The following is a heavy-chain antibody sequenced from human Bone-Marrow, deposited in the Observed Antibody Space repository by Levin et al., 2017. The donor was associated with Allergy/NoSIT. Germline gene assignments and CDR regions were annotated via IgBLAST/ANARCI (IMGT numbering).Heavy chain of an antibody. CDR2: IQQDASTK. CDR3: ARVVDQSQVRGFDY. CDR1: GFTFSRYW. J-gene: IGHJ4*02. V-gene: IGHV3-7*01. D-gene: IGHD3-10*01. Sequence: PGGSLRLSCAASGFTFSRYWMSWVRQAPGKGLEWVANIQQDASTKHYGDSVKGRFTISRDNGKNSLDLQMNSLRAEDTAIYYCARVVDQSQVRGFDYWGQGILVTVSS.